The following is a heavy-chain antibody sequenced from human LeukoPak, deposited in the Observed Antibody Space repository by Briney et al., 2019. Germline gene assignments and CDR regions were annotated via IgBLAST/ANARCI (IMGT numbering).Heavy chain of an antibody. CDR3: ATNRGCSTTRCNRAFDY. Sequence: GGSLRLSRAASGFSFSTFAMTWVRQAPGKGLEWVSIINKSGGSTNYADSVKGRFTISRDNSNNTLYLEMSSVRPEDTATYYCATNRGCSTTRCNRAFDYWGQGTLVTVSS. CDR2: INKSGGST. D-gene: IGHD2-8*01. CDR1: GFSFSTFA. V-gene: IGHV3-23*01. J-gene: IGHJ4*02.